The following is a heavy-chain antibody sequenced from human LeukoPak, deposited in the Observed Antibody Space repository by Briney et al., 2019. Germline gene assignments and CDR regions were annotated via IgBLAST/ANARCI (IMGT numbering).Heavy chain of an antibody. Sequence: GGSLRLSCAASGFTFSSYGMQWVSQAAGKGLEGVAVICYDGSNKYYADSFKGRFTISRDNSKNTLYLRMNSLRAEDTAVYYCARGATWIQLWLRAFDIRGQGTMVTVSP. CDR2: ICYDGSNK. CDR1: GFTFSSYG. D-gene: IGHD5-18*01. J-gene: IGHJ3*02. CDR3: ARGATWIQLWLRAFDI. V-gene: IGHV3-33*01.